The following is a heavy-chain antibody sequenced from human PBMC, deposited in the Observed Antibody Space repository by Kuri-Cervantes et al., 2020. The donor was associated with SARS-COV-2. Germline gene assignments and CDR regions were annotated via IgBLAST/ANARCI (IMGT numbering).Heavy chain of an antibody. Sequence: SETLSLTCDVSGGVIIGDGYSWSWIRQPPGKGLEWIGYIYHTGTPYYNPSLRGRVTISVDRSMNQLSLNVKSVTAADTAVYYCARDGDYKEHGMDVWGQGTTVTVSS. V-gene: IGHV4-30-2*01. D-gene: IGHD4-17*01. CDR3: ARDGDYKEHGMDV. J-gene: IGHJ6*02. CDR1: GGVIIGDGYS. CDR2: IYHTGTP.